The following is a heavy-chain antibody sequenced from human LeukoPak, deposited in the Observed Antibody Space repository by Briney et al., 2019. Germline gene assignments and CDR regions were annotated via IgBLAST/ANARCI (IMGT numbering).Heavy chain of an antibody. J-gene: IGHJ3*02. D-gene: IGHD2-15*01. V-gene: IGHV1-69*04. CDR3: ARYCSGGSCHFHDAFDI. Sequence: ASVKVSCKASGGNFSTNAITWVRQAPGQGPEWMGRITPSVGIVNYAQKFQGRVTITADKSSSTAYMELSSLRFEDTAVYYCARYCSGGSCHFHDAFDIWGQGTMVTVSS. CDR1: GGNFSTNA. CDR2: ITPSVGIV.